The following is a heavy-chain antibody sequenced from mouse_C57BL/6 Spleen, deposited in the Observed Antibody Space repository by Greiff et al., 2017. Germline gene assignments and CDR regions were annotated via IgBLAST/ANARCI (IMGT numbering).Heavy chain of an antibody. D-gene: IGHD2-3*01. CDR2: INPSTGGT. CDR1: GYSFTGYY. CDR3: ARGGGIMRAMDY. V-gene: IGHV1-42*01. J-gene: IGHJ4*01. Sequence: EVQLQQSGPELVKPGASVKISCKASGYSFTGYYMNWVKQSPEKSLEWIGEINPSTGGTTYNQKFKAKATLTVDKSSSTAYMQLKSLTSEDSAVYYCARGGGIMRAMDYWGQGTSVTVSS.